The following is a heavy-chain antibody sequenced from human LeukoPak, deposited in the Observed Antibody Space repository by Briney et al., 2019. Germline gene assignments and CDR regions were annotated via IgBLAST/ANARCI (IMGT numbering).Heavy chain of an antibody. V-gene: IGHV4-30-4*01. CDR2: IYYSGST. CDR1: GGSISSGDYY. Sequence: SETLSLTCTVSGGSISSGDYYWSWIRQPPGTGLEWIGYIYYSGSTYYNPSLKSRVTISVDTSKNQFSLKLSSVTAADTAVYYCARARQQWLVGYYFDYWGQGTLVTVSS. CDR3: ARARQQWLVGYYFDY. J-gene: IGHJ4*02. D-gene: IGHD6-19*01.